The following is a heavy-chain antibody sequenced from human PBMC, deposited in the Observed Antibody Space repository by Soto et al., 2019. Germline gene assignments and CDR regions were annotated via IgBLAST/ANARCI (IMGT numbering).Heavy chain of an antibody. V-gene: IGHV3-23*01. CDR2: ISRSGDST. CDR1: GFTFSSYA. J-gene: IGHJ4*02. CDR3: AKTDKFNPQSSGWANRFDC. D-gene: IGHD6-19*01. Sequence: EVQLLESGGGLVQPGGSLRLSCAASGFTFSSYAMTWVRQAPGKGLEWVSTISRSGDSTYYRDSVKGRFTISRDNSKNTEYLQMNSLRAEDTAGYYCAKTDKFNPQSSGWANRFDCWGQGTLVTVSS.